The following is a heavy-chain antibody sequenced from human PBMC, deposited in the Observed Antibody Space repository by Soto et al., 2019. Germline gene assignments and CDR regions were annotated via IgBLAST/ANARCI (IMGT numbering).Heavy chain of an antibody. V-gene: IGHV1-46*03. Sequence: QVQLVQSGAEVKKPGASVKVSCKASGYTFTSYYMNWVRQAPGQGLEWLGIINPSGGYTTYAQRFLGRVTXTXAXAXXTVHMELGSLKSDDPAVYYCAGGGGIVVVTAPSDPWGQGTLVTVSS. CDR2: INPSGGYT. J-gene: IGHJ5*02. CDR1: GYTFTSYY. D-gene: IGHD2-21*02. CDR3: AGGGGIVVVTAPSDP.